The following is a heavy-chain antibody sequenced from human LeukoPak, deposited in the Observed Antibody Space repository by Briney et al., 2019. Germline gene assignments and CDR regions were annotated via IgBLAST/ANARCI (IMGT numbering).Heavy chain of an antibody. CDR2: ISNDGSII. D-gene: IGHD4-11*01. J-gene: IGHJ4*02. Sequence: GGSVRLSCAASGFSFSSYGMHWVRQAPGKGLEWVAVISNDGSIIKYGDSVKGRFTISRDNSKNTLYVQMNSLRTDDAAVYYCAKSKSPYPMDYIFDFWGQGTLVTVSS. V-gene: IGHV3-30*18. CDR3: AKSKSPYPMDYIFDF. CDR1: GFSFSSYG.